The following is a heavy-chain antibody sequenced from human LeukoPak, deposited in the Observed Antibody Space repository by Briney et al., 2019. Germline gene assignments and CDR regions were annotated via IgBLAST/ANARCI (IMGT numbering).Heavy chain of an antibody. Sequence: ASVKVSCKASGYTFTGYYTHWVRQAPGQGLEWMGRINPNSGGTNYAQKFQGRVTVTRDTSISTAYMELSRLRSDDTAVYYCARAQTYYYDSSGYYYSDYWGQGTLVTVSS. CDR1: GYTFTGYY. V-gene: IGHV1-2*06. D-gene: IGHD3-22*01. CDR3: ARAQTYYYDSSGYYYSDY. CDR2: INPNSGGT. J-gene: IGHJ4*02.